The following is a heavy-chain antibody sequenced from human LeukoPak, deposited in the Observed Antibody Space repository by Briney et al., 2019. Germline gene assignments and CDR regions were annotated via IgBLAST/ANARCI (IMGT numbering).Heavy chain of an antibody. V-gene: IGHV1-8*02. CDR1: GYTFTSYG. D-gene: IGHD6-13*01. CDR2: MNPNSGNT. Sequence: ASVKVSCKASGYTFTSYGICWVRQATGQGLEWMGWMNPNSGNTGYAQRFQGRVTMTRNTSISTAYMELSSLRSEDTAVYYCARSGAAAARPTWGQGTLVTVSS. CDR3: ARSGAAAARPT. J-gene: IGHJ5*02.